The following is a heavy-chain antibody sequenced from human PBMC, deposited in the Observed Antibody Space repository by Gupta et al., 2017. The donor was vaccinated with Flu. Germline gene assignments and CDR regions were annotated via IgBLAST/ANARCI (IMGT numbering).Heavy chain of an antibody. J-gene: IGHJ3*01. Sequence: GKGLEWVAVVSGSSATTHYADSVKGRFTIYRDNSKNTVFLQMNSLRADDTAIYYCAKGLVVSTDLLGWINAFDVWGHGTMVTVSS. CDR3: AKGLVVSTDLLGWINAFDV. D-gene: IGHD2-8*02. CDR2: VSGSSATT. V-gene: IGHV3-23*01.